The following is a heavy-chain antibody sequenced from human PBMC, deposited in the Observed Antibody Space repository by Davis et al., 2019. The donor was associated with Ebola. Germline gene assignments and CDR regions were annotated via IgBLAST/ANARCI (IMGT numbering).Heavy chain of an antibody. D-gene: IGHD3-10*01. CDR3: VRGGLTMVRGVMDYYYYYGMDV. V-gene: IGHV4-4*02. Sequence: SETLSLTCAVSGGSTSSSNCWRWVRQPPGKGLEWIGEVYHSGSTNYNPSLKSRVTISVDTSKNQFSLKLSSVTAADTAVYYCVRGGLTMVRGVMDYYYYYGMDVWGQGTTVTVSS. J-gene: IGHJ6*02. CDR1: GGSTSSSNC. CDR2: VYHSGST.